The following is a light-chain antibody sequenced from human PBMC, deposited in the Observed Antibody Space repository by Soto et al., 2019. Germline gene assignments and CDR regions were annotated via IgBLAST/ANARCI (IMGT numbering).Light chain of an antibody. CDR1: SSDVGGYNY. CDR3: SSYTSSSTRV. CDR2: DVS. Sequence: QSVLTQPASVSGSPGQSITISCTGTSSDVGGYNYVSWYQQHPGKAPKLMIYDVSNRPSGVSNRFSGSKSGNTASLTISGLQAEDEAVYYCSSYTSSSTRVVGGGSKLTVL. V-gene: IGLV2-14*01. J-gene: IGLJ2*01.